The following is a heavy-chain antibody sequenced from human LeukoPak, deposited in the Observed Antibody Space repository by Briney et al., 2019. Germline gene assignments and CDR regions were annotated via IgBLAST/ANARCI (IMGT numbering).Heavy chain of an antibody. CDR2: ISWNSGSI. V-gene: IGHV3-9*03. CDR1: GFTFDDYA. J-gene: IGHJ4*02. Sequence: SLRLSCASSGFTFDDYAMHWARQAPGKGLEGVSDISWNSGSIVYADSVKGRFTISRDNAKNSLYLQMNSLRAEDMALYYCARGDRFRYSYADYWGQRTLVTVSS. CDR3: ARGDRFRYSYADY. D-gene: IGHD5-18*01.